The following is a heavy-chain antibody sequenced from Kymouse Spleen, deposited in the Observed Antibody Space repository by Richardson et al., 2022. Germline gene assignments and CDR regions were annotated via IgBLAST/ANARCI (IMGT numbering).Heavy chain of an antibody. CDR2: ISGSGGST. V-gene: IGHV3-23*04. CDR1: GFTFSSYA. D-gene: IGHD1-7*01. Sequence: EVQLVESGGGLVQPGGSLRLSCAASGFTFSSYAMSWVRQAPGKGLEWVSAISGSGGSTYYADSVKGRFTISRDNSKNTLYLQMNSLRAEDTAVYYCAKDRRITGTTGPNWFDPWGQGTLVTVSS. J-gene: IGHJ5*02. CDR3: AKDRRITGTTGPNWFDP.